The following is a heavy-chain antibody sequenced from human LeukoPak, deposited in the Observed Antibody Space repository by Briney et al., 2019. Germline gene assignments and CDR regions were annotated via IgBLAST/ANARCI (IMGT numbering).Heavy chain of an antibody. J-gene: IGHJ4*02. CDR2: LYYSGST. V-gene: IGHV4-61*05. CDR1: GGSISSSSYY. Sequence: SETLSLTCTVSGGSISSSSYYWGWIRQPPGKGLEWIGYLYYSGSTDYNPSLKSRVTISVDTSKNQFSLHLSSVTAADTAVYYCAGDHDTSTWYYYWGQGTLVTVSS. CDR3: AGDHDTSTWYYY. D-gene: IGHD6-13*01.